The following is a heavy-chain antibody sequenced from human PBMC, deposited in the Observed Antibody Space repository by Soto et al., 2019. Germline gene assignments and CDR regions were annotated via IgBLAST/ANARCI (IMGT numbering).Heavy chain of an antibody. Sequence: SETLSLTCTVSGGSISSYYWSWIRQPPGKGLEWIGYIYYSGSTNYNPSLKSRVTISVDTSKNQFSLKLSSVTAADTAVYYCARHIPQLVSPRYYYYYYMDVWGKGTTVTVSS. CDR2: IYYSGST. CDR1: GGSISSYY. D-gene: IGHD6-13*01. J-gene: IGHJ6*03. V-gene: IGHV4-59*08. CDR3: ARHIPQLVSPRYYYYYYMDV.